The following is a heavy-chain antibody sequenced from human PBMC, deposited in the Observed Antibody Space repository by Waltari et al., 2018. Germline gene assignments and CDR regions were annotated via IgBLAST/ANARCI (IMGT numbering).Heavy chain of an antibody. J-gene: IGHJ4*02. V-gene: IGHV3-7*03. D-gene: IGHD2-2*01. CDR3: ARGSTGYVRVWDC. CDR2: IKYDGSAT. CDR1: GSSFSAYW. Sequence: EVQLMESGGGLVQPGGSLRLSCPASGSSFSAYWMTWVRQAPGKGLEWVANIKYDGSATYHVDSVNGRFTISRDNAKNSLYLQMNDVSAEDTAIYYCARGSTGYVRVWDCWGQGTVVTVSS.